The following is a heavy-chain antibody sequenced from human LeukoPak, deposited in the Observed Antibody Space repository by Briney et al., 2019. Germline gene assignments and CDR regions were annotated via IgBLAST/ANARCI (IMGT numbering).Heavy chain of an antibody. CDR1: GFTFSSYA. V-gene: IGHV3-30-3*01. D-gene: IGHD3-10*01. CDR3: ARGGYGSGSYFDY. Sequence: GRSLRLSCAASGFTFSSYAMHWVRQAPDKGLEGVAVISYDGSNKYYADSVKGRFTISRDNSKNTLYLQMNSLRAEDTAVYYCARGGYGSGSYFDYWGQGTLVTVSS. J-gene: IGHJ4*02. CDR2: ISYDGSNK.